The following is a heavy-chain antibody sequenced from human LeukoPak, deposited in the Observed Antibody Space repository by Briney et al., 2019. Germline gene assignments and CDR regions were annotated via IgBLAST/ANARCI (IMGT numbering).Heavy chain of an antibody. CDR1: GGSISSGSYY. Sequence: PSETLSLTCTVSGGSISSGSYYWSWIRQPAGKGLEWIGRIYTSGSTNYNPSLKSRVTISVDTSKNQFSLKLSSVTAADTAVYYCARERSYGKPRYYMDVWGKGTTVTVSS. V-gene: IGHV4-61*02. CDR3: ARERSYGKPRYYMDV. CDR2: IYTSGST. J-gene: IGHJ6*03. D-gene: IGHD5-18*01.